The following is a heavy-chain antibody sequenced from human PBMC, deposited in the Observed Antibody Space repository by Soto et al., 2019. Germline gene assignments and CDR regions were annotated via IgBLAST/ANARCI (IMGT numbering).Heavy chain of an antibody. CDR1: GFTFGNYW. V-gene: IGHV3-7*01. Sequence: GGSLRLSCAASGFTFGNYWMSWVRQAPGKGPEWVADIKQDGSERNYVDSVKGRFTISRDNAENSLYLQMNSLRVEDTGVYYCASARHIGPWGQGTLVTVSS. D-gene: IGHD2-21*01. CDR2: IKQDGSER. J-gene: IGHJ5*02. CDR3: ASARHIGP.